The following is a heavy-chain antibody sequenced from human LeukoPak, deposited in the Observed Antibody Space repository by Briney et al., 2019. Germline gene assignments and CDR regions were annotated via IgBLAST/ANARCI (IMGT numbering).Heavy chain of an antibody. V-gene: IGHV3-30-3*01. CDR1: GFKFNTYA. CDR2: MSYDGANK. Sequence: PGGSPRLSCAASGFKFNTYAMHWVRQAPGKGLEWAAVMSYDGANKFHADSVKGRFTISRDNSRNILFLQMNSLRPEDTAVYYCARGPRNSSGWDYYHYAMDVWGQGTTVTVS. J-gene: IGHJ6*02. D-gene: IGHD3-22*01. CDR3: ARGPRNSSGWDYYHYAMDV.